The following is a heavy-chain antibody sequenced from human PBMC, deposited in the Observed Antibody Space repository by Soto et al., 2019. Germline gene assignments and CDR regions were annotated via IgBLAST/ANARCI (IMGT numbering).Heavy chain of an antibody. CDR3: AGIMTTVNFDY. V-gene: IGHV3-30-3*01. D-gene: IGHD4-17*01. CDR1: GFTFSSYA. CDR2: ISYDGSNK. J-gene: IGHJ4*02. Sequence: QVQLVESGGGVVQPGRSLRLSCAASGFTFSSYAMHWVRQAPGKGLEWVAVISYDGSNKYSADSVKGRFTISRDNSKNTLYLQMNSLRAEDTAVYYCAGIMTTVNFDYWGQGTLVTVSS.